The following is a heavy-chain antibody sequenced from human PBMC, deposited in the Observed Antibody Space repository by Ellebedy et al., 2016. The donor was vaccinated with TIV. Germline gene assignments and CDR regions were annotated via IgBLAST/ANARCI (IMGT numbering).Heavy chain of an antibody. Sequence: MPSETLSLTCTVSAGSISTYYWAWISRAPGKGLEWIGSFHYTGDTNHNPSLKSRVTISVDTSKNHFSLNLASVTAADTAVYYCARARYVPRYFHYGIDVWGRGTTVTVSS. CDR3: ARARYVPRYFHYGIDV. J-gene: IGHJ6*02. D-gene: IGHD5-12*01. V-gene: IGHV4-59*01. CDR2: FHYTGDT. CDR1: AGSISTYY.